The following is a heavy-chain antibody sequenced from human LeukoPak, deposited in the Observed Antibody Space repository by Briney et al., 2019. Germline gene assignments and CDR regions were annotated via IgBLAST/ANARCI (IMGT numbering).Heavy chain of an antibody. Sequence: RASETLSLTCAVYGGSFSGYYWSWIRQPPGKGLEWIGEINHSGSTNYNPSLKSRVTISVDTSKNQFSLKLSSVTAADTAVYYCARSRRYSYGYRGGDDYWGQGTLVTVSS. J-gene: IGHJ4*02. CDR3: ARSRRYSYGYRGGDDY. D-gene: IGHD5-18*01. CDR2: INHSGST. V-gene: IGHV4-34*01. CDR1: GGSFSGYY.